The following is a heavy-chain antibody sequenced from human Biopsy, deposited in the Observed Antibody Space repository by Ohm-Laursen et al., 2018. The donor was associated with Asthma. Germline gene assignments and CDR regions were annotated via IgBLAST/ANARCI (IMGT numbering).Heavy chain of an antibody. CDR3: TRHNDY. J-gene: IGHJ4*02. CDR2: IDWEEDK. Sequence: TQTLTLTCSFSGFSLSSSGANVNWIRQPPGKALEWLARIDWEEDKFYSSSLRTRLTISKGSSEDQVVLTMTNMGPVDTATYYCTRHNDYWGPGILVTVSS. V-gene: IGHV2-70*04. D-gene: IGHD1-14*01. CDR1: GFSLSSSGAN.